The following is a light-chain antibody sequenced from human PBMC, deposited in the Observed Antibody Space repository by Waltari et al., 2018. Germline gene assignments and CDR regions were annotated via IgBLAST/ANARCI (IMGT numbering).Light chain of an antibody. CDR2: AAS. CDR3: QHYYDNPFT. Sequence: IQMTQSPSALSASVGDRVTISCRASPNISSNLAWYQQKPGKAPKLLIYAASSLQSGIPSRFSGSGSGTDFTLTISSLQPEDSAAYYCQHYYDNPFTFGPGTKLDIK. V-gene: IGKV1-6*01. CDR1: PNISSN. J-gene: IGKJ3*01.